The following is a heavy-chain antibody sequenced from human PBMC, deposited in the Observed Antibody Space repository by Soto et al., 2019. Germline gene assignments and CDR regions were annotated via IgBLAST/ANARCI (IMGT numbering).Heavy chain of an antibody. V-gene: IGHV3-9*01. CDR2: ISWNSGSI. CDR3: AKDVQDSSCWNAFDI. Sequence: EVQLVESGGGLVQPGRSLRLSCAASGFTFDDYAMHWVRQAPGKGLEWVSGISWNSGSIGYADSVKGRFTISRDNAKNSLYLQMNSLRAEDTALYYCAKDVQDSSCWNAFDIWGQGTMVTVSS. CDR1: GFTFDDYA. D-gene: IGHD6-19*01. J-gene: IGHJ3*02.